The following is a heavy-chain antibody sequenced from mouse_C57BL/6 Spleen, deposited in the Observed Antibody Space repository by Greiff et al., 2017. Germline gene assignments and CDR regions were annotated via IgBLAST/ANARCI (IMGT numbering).Heavy chain of an antibody. CDR1: GFSFNTYA. J-gene: IGHJ3*01. Sequence: GGGLVQPKGSLKLSCAASGFSFNTYAMNWVRQAPGKGLEWVARIRSKSNNYATYYADSVKDRFTISRDDSESMLYLQMNNLKTEDTAMYYCVRHDDGYSPFAYWGQGTLVTVSA. CDR2: IRSKSNNYAT. V-gene: IGHV10-1*01. D-gene: IGHD2-3*01. CDR3: VRHDDGYSPFAY.